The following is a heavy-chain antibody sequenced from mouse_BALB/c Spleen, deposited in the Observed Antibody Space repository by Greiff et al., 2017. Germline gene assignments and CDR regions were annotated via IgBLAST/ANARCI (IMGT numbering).Heavy chain of an antibody. Sequence: EVQVVESGGGLVQPGGSMKLSCVASGFTFSNYWMNWVRQSPEKGLEWVAEIRLKSNNYATHYAESVKGRFTISRDDSKSSVYLQMNNLRAEDTGIYYCTRGGNWFAYWGQGTLVTVSA. D-gene: IGHD2-1*01. J-gene: IGHJ3*01. CDR1: GFTFSNYW. CDR2: IRLKSNNYAT. CDR3: TRGGNWFAY. V-gene: IGHV6-6*02.